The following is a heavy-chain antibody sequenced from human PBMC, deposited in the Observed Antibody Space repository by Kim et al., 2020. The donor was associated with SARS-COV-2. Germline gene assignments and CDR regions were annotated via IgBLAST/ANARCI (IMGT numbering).Heavy chain of an antibody. Sequence: ASVKVSCKASGYTFTGYYMHWVRQGPGQGLEWMGRINPNSGGTNYAQKFQGRVTMTRDTSISTAYMELSRLRSDDTAVYYCARGYRYGDRGDAFDIWGQGTMVTVSS. CDR1: GYTFTGYY. CDR3: ARGYRYGDRGDAFDI. V-gene: IGHV1-2*06. CDR2: INPNSGGT. D-gene: IGHD4-17*01. J-gene: IGHJ3*02.